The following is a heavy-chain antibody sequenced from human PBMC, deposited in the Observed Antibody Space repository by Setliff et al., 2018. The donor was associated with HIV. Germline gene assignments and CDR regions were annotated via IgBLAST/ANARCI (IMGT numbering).Heavy chain of an antibody. V-gene: IGHV3-23*01. Sequence: GGSLRLSCGASGFSFSNYAMTWVRQAPGKGLEWVSSISSSGGATYYADPVKGRFTISRDNSKNTLYLQMNSLRADDTAVYYCARSHDYGDDRRLDYWGQGTLVTVSS. D-gene: IGHD4-17*01. CDR1: GFSFSNYA. CDR2: ISSSGGAT. J-gene: IGHJ4*02. CDR3: ARSHDYGDDRRLDY.